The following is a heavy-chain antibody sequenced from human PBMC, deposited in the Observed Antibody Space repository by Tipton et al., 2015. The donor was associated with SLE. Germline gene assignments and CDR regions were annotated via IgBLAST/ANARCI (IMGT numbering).Heavy chain of an antibody. J-gene: IGHJ4*02. D-gene: IGHD2-15*01. Sequence: TLSLTCAVYGGSFSGYYWSWIRQPPGKGLEWIGEINHSGSTNYNPSLKSRVTISVDMSKNQFSLKLTSVTAADTAAYYCARGGGSPSYWGQGTLVTVSS. CDR2: INHSGST. CDR3: ARGGGSPSY. CDR1: GGSFSGYY. V-gene: IGHV4-34*01.